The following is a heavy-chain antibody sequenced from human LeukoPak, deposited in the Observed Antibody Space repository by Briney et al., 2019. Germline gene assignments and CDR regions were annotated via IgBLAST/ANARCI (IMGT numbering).Heavy chain of an antibody. D-gene: IGHD5-12*01. CDR3: AKDMSGYSGYDY. J-gene: IGHJ4*02. Sequence: PGGSLRLSCAASGFTFDDYAMHWVRQAPGKGLEWVSLISGVGGSTYYADSVKGRFTISRDNSKNSLYLQMNSLRTEGTALYYCAKDMSGYSGYDYWGQGTLVTVSS. CDR2: ISGVGGST. V-gene: IGHV3-43*02. CDR1: GFTFDDYA.